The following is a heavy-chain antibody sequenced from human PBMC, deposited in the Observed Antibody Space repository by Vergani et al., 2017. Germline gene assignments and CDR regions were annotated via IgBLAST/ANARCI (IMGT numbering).Heavy chain of an antibody. J-gene: IGHJ4*02. D-gene: IGHD3-9*01. CDR2: ISSSGSTI. V-gene: IGHV3-11*04. Sequence: QVQLVESGGGVVQPGRSLRLSCAASGFTFSDYYMSWIRQAPGKGLEWVSYISSSGSTIYYADSVKGRFTISRDNAKNSLYLQMNSLRAEDTAVYYCARDHRVLTGYESLSYWGQGTLVTVSS. CDR1: GFTFSDYY. CDR3: ARDHRVLTGYESLSY.